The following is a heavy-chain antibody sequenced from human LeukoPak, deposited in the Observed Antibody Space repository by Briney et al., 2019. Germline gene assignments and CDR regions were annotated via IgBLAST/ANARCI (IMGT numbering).Heavy chain of an antibody. V-gene: IGHV4-59*12. CDR3: AAQVYDFWSGTYFDY. D-gene: IGHD3-3*01. CDR1: GGSISSYY. CDR2: IYYSGST. Sequence: PSETLSLTCTVSGGSISSYYWSWIRQPPGKGLEWIGYIYYSGSTNYNPSLKSRVTMSVDTSKNQFSLKLSSVTAADTAVYYCAAQVYDFWSGTYFDYWGQGTLVTVSS. J-gene: IGHJ4*02.